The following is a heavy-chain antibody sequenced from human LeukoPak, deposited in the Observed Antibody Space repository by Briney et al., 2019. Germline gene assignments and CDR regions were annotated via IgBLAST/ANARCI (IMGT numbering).Heavy chain of an antibody. D-gene: IGHD5-18*01. CDR3: AKDRMGGYSYGYSYYFDY. Sequence: GRSLRLSCAASGFTFSSYGMHWVRQAPGKGLEWVAVISYDGGNKYYADSVKGRFTISRDNSKNTLYLQMNSLRAEDTAVYYCAKDRMGGYSYGYSYYFDYWGQGTLVTVSS. J-gene: IGHJ4*02. V-gene: IGHV3-30*18. CDR1: GFTFSSYG. CDR2: ISYDGGNK.